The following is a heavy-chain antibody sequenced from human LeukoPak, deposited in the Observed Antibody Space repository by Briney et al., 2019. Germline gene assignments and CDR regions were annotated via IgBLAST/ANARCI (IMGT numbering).Heavy chain of an antibody. J-gene: IGHJ3*02. D-gene: IGHD5-12*01. Sequence: SETLSLTCAVSGGSISSGGYSWSWVRQPPGEGLEWVGYIYHSGSTYYNPSLQSRVTISLDRSKNQFSLKLSSMTAADSAVYYCASGNTGYDRDSFDIWGQGTMVTVSS. CDR3: ASGNTGYDRDSFDI. V-gene: IGHV4-30-2*01. CDR1: GGSISSGGYS. CDR2: IYHSGST.